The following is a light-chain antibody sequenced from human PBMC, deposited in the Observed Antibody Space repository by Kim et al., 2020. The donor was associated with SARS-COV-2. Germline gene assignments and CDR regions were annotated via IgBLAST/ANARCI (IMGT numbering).Light chain of an antibody. Sequence: GQSVTNSCTGTSSDVGGYNYVSWYQQHPGKAPKLMIYDVSKRPSGVPDRFSGSKSGNTASLTISGLQAEDEADYYCCSYAGSYTLVFGGGTQLTVL. V-gene: IGLV2-11*01. CDR3: CSYAGSYTLV. CDR1: SSDVGGYNY. CDR2: DVS. J-gene: IGLJ2*01.